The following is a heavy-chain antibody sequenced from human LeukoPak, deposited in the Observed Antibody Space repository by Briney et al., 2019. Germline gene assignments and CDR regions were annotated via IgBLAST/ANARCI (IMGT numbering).Heavy chain of an antibody. CDR1: GFTFSSYS. V-gene: IGHV3-21*04. D-gene: IGHD6-19*01. J-gene: IGHJ4*02. CDR3: AKLGLGIAVAGSG. CDR2: ASTGSNYI. Sequence: GGSLRLSCTASGFTFSSYSLNWVRQAPGKGLEWVSSASTGSNYIYYADSVKGRFTISRDNSKNTLYLQMNSLRAEDTAVYYCAKLGLGIAVAGSGGGQGTLVTVSS.